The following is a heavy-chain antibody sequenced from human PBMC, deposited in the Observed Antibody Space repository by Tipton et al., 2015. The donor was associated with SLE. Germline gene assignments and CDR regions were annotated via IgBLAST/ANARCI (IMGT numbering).Heavy chain of an antibody. CDR3: ARETSSGAFDY. CDR1: GFTVSSNY. D-gene: IGHD2-8*02. CDR2: IKQDGSDK. J-gene: IGHJ4*02. Sequence: SLRLSCAASGFTVSSNYMSWVRQAPGKGLEWVANIKQDGSDKFYVDSVKGRFTISRDNAKNSLYLQMNSLRAEDTALYYCARETSSGAFDYWGQGTLVTVSS. V-gene: IGHV3-7*01.